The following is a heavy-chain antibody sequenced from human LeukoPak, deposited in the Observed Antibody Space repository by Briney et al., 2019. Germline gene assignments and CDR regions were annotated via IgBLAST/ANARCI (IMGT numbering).Heavy chain of an antibody. J-gene: IGHJ4*02. Sequence: SVRVSFKASGFTFTSSAVQWVRQARGQRLEWIGWIVVGSGNTNYAQKFQERVTTTRDMSTSTAYMELSSLRSEDTAVYYCAAVTLGGWLPAYLHDYWGQGTLVTVSS. CDR1: GFTFTSSA. CDR2: IVVGSGNT. CDR3: AAVTLGGWLPAYLHDY. D-gene: IGHD5-12*01. V-gene: IGHV1-58*01.